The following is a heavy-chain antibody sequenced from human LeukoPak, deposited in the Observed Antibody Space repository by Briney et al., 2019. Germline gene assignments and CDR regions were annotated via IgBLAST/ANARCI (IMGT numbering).Heavy chain of an antibody. V-gene: IGHV3-53*01. J-gene: IGHJ6*02. Sequence: PGGSLRLSCAASGFTVSSNYMSWVRQAPGKGLEWVSVIYSGGSTYYADSVKGRFTISRDNSKNTLYLQMNSLRAEDTAVYYCARDSLPFMIPAGYYGMDVWGQGTTVTVSS. D-gene: IGHD3-16*01. CDR1: GFTVSSNY. CDR2: IYSGGST. CDR3: ARDSLPFMIPAGYYGMDV.